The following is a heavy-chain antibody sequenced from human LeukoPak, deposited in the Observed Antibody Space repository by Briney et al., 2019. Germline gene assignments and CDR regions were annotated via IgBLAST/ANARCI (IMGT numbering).Heavy chain of an antibody. V-gene: IGHV4-34*01. CDR2: INHSGST. Sequence: SETLSLTCAVYGGSFSGYYWSWIRQPPGKGLEWIGEINHSGSTNYNPSLKSRVTISVDTSKNQFSLKLSSVTAADTAVYYRARGSFWSHAFDIWGQGTMVTVSS. CDR1: GGSFSGYY. D-gene: IGHD3-3*01. J-gene: IGHJ3*02. CDR3: ARGSFWSHAFDI.